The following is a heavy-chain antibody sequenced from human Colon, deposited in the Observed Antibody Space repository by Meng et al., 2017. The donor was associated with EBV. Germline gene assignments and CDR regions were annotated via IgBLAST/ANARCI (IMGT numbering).Heavy chain of an antibody. CDR1: GGSIRSNGYY. J-gene: IGHJ4*02. CDR2: IYHSGST. CDR3: ARRRGGSGRDC. V-gene: IGHV4-39*01. Sequence: LQLQEPGPGLVKPSETLSLSCTVYGGSIRSNGYYWDWVRQPPGKGLEWIGAIYHSGSTSYNPSLQSRVTMFVDTSKNQFSLMLTSVTATDTAVYYCARRRGGSGRDCWGQGTLVTVSS. D-gene: IGHD3-10*01.